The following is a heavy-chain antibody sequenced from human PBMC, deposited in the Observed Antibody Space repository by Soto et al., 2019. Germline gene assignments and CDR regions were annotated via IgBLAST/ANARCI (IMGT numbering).Heavy chain of an antibody. J-gene: IGHJ3*02. CDR1: GYSFTSYW. D-gene: IGHD5-12*01. V-gene: IGHV5-51*01. CDR3: AIIGATFTWGVFFDM. Sequence: GESLKISCKGSGYSFTSYWIGWVRQMPGKGLEWMGIIYPGDSDTRYSPSFQGQVTISADKSISTAYLQWSSLKASDTAMYYCAIIGATFTWGVFFDMGGKGKRDTVPS. CDR2: IYPGDSDT.